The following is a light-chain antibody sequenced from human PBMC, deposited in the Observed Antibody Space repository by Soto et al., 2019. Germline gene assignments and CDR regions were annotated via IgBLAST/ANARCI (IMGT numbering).Light chain of an antibody. V-gene: IGKV3-15*01. Sequence: EIVMTQSPATLSVSPGERATLSCMASQSVSSNLAWYQQKPGQAPRPLIYGASTRATGIPARFTGSGSGTEFTLTLSTLQSEDFAVYSCQKYNNCHSFRPG. CDR3: QKYNNCHS. CDR2: GAS. J-gene: IGKJ3*01. CDR1: QSVSSN.